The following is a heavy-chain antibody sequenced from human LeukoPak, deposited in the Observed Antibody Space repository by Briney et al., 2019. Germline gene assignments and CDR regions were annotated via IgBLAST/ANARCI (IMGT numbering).Heavy chain of an antibody. CDR1: GGSISSYY. J-gene: IGHJ5*02. D-gene: IGHD2-2*01. CDR3: AKYQLLGRGGWFDP. CDR2: IYYSGST. Sequence: PSETLSLTCTVSGGSISSYYWSWIRQPPGKGLEWIGYIYYSGSTNYNPSLKSRVTISVDTSKNQFSLKLSSVTAADTAVYYCAKYQLLGRGGWFDPWGQGTLVTVSS. V-gene: IGHV4-59*01.